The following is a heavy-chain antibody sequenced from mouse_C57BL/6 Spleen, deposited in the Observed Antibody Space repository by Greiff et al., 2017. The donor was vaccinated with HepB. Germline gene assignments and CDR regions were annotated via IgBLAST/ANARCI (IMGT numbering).Heavy chain of an antibody. CDR1: GYAFSSYW. V-gene: IGHV1-80*01. CDR2: IYPGDGDT. D-gene: IGHD1-1*01. Sequence: QVQLQQSGAELVKPGASVKISCKASGYAFSSYWMNWVKQRPGKGLEWIGQIYPGDGDTNYNGKFKGKATLTADKSSSTAYMQLSSLTSEDSAVYFCARSGSSYVRARDYWGQGTSVTVSS. CDR3: ARSGSSYVRARDY. J-gene: IGHJ4*01.